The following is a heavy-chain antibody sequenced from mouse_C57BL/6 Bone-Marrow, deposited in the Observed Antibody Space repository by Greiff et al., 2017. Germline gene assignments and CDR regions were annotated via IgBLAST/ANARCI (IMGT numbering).Heavy chain of an antibody. CDR2: ISYDGSN. V-gene: IGHV3-6*01. J-gene: IGHJ1*03. CDR1: GYSITSGYY. CDR3: ARVLYFDV. Sequence: EVQVVESGPGLVKPSQSLSLTCSVTGYSITSGYYWNWIRQFPGNKLEWMGYISYDGSNNYNPALKNRISITRDTSKHQFFLKLNSVTTEDTATYYCARVLYFDVWGTGTTVTVSS.